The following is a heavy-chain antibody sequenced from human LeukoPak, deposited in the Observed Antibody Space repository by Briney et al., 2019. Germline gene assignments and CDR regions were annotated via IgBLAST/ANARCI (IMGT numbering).Heavy chain of an antibody. J-gene: IGHJ3*02. CDR3: ARDLVGMATIGAFDI. CDR2: ISSRSVTI. Sequence: GGSLRLSCAASGFTFSNYSMNWVRQAPGKGLEWVSYISSRSVTIYYADSVKGRFTISRDNAKNSLYLQMNSLRAEDTAVYYCARDLVGMATIGAFDIWGQGTMVTVSS. V-gene: IGHV3-48*01. D-gene: IGHD5-24*01. CDR1: GFTFSNYS.